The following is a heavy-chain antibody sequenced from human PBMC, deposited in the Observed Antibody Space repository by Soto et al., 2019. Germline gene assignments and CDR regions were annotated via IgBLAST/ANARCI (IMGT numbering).Heavy chain of an antibody. CDR2: ISNDGNNN. CDR3: SRFVGYGGSEYYFDN. J-gene: IGHJ4*02. V-gene: IGHV3-30-3*02. CDR1: GFTFRSYA. Sequence: QVQPVESGGGVVQPGRSLRLSCVVSGFTFRSYAMHWVRQAPGKGLEWVAVISNDGNNNYHADSVKGRFTISRDNSKNTLYLHMDSLRAEDPAFYYCSRFVGYGGSEYYFDNWGQGIQVIVST. D-gene: IGHD5-12*01.